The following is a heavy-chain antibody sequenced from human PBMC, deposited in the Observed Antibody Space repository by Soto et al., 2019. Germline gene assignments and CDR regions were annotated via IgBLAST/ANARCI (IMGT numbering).Heavy chain of an antibody. D-gene: IGHD2-15*01. J-gene: IGHJ3*02. CDR2: INPNSGGT. V-gene: IGHV1-2*04. CDR3: ARDRAGILYSGFAFDI. CDR1: GYTFTGYY. Sequence: GASVKVSCKASGYTFTGYYMHWVRQAPGQGLEWMGWINPNSGGTNYAQKFQGWVTMTRDTSISTAYMELSRLRSDDTAVYYCARDRAGILYSGFAFDIWGQGTMVTVSS.